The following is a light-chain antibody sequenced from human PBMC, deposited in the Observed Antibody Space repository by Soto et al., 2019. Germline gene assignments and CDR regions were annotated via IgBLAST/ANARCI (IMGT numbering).Light chain of an antibody. V-gene: IGLV1-40*01. CDR1: SSNIGAGYD. J-gene: IGLJ3*02. CDR3: QSRDSSLSSSWV. Sequence: QSVLTQPPSMSGAPGQRVTISCTGSSSNIGAGYDVHWYRQLPGTPPQLLISHNNNRPSGVPDRFSGSKSGTSASLAITGLQADDEAVYYCQSRDSSLSSSWVFGGGTKLTVL. CDR2: HNN.